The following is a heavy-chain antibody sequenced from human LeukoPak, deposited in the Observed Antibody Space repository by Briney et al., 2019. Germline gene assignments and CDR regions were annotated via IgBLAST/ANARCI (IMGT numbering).Heavy chain of an antibody. Sequence: PGGSLRLSCAASGFTFSNFGMHWVRQAPGKGLEWVAFIRYDGSNKYYADSVKGRFTISRDNSDNTLYLQMNSLRAEDTAVYYCAERDTGSYKIDPWGQGTLVTVSS. V-gene: IGHV3-30*02. J-gene: IGHJ5*02. CDR3: AERDTGSYKIDP. CDR1: GFTFSNFG. D-gene: IGHD1-26*01. CDR2: IRYDGSNK.